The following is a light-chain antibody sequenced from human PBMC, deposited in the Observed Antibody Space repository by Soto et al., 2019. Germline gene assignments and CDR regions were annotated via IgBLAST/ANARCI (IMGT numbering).Light chain of an antibody. Sequence: QPVLTQPASVSGSPGQSITISCTGTSSDVGRYNFVSWYQQHPGKVPKLMIYEVTKRPSGVSNRFSGSKSGNTASLTISGLQAEDEADYYCCSDTGNDAYVFGPGTKVTVL. J-gene: IGLJ1*01. CDR2: EVT. CDR3: CSDTGNDAYV. V-gene: IGLV2-23*02. CDR1: SSDVGRYNF.